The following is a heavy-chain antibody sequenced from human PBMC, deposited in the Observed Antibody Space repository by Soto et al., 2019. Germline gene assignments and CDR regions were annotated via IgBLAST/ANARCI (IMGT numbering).Heavy chain of an antibody. Sequence: SVKVSCKASGGTFSSYTISWVRQAPGQGLEWMGRIIPILGIANYAQKFQGRVTITADKSTSTAYMELSSLRSEDTAVYYCGRESPGTVTVPQLNAFDFWGQGTMVT. D-gene: IGHD4-17*01. CDR1: GGTFSSYT. V-gene: IGHV1-69*04. CDR3: GRESPGTVTVPQLNAFDF. J-gene: IGHJ3*01. CDR2: IIPILGIA.